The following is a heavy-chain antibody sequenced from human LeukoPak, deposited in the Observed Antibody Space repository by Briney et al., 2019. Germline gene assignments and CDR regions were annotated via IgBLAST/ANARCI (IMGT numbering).Heavy chain of an antibody. D-gene: IGHD3-22*01. V-gene: IGHV1-69*05. J-gene: IGHJ4*02. CDR2: IIPIFGTA. CDR1: GGTFSSYA. Sequence: SVKVSCKASGGTFSSYAISWVRQAPGQGLEWMGGIIPIFGTANYAQKFQGRVTFTTDESTSTAYMELSSLRSEDTAVYYCARGRYYYDSSGYYPRHYFDYWGQGTLVTVSS. CDR3: ARGRYYYDSSGYYPRHYFDY.